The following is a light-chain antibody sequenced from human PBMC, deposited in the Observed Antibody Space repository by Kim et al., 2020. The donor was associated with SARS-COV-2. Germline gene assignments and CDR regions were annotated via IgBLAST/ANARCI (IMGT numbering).Light chain of an antibody. V-gene: IGKV1-33*01. CDR3: QQSDDFPRS. Sequence: DILMTQSPSSLSASVGDKVTITCEASEDISNYLNWYQQKPGQAPNLLIYDASNLKEGGPPRFSGSGSGTDFIFTISSVQPEDIATYYCQQSDDFPRSFGQGTKLEI. CDR2: DAS. J-gene: IGKJ2*03. CDR1: EDISNY.